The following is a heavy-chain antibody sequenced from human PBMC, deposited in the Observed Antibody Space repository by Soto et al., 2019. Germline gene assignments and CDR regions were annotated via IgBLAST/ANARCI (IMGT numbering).Heavy chain of an antibody. J-gene: IGHJ4*02. CDR2: IYWDDDK. CDR3: AHRDRVIKTFDY. Sequence: SGPTLVKPTQTLTLTCTFSGFSLSTSGVGVGWIRQPPGKALEWLALIYWDDDKRYSPSLKSRLTITKDTSKNQVVLTMTNTDPVDTATYYCAHRDRVIKTFDYWGQGTLVTVSS. V-gene: IGHV2-5*02. D-gene: IGHD3-10*01. CDR1: GFSLSTSGVG.